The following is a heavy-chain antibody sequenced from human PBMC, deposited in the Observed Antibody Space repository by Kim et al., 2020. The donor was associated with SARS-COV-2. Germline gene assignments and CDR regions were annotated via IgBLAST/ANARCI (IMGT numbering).Heavy chain of an antibody. D-gene: IGHD2-2*02. J-gene: IGHJ6*02. Sequence: GESLKISCKGSGYSFSSYWITWVRQLPGKGLEWMGRIDPSDSYTNYRPSLQGHVTISADKSISTAYLQWSSLKASDTAMYYCARGGGYCSGTSCYTGSIGSHYYTMDVWGQGTTVTVSS. CDR2: IDPSDSYT. CDR3: ARGGGYCSGTSCYTGSIGSHYYTMDV. CDR1: GYSFSSYW. V-gene: IGHV5-10-1*01.